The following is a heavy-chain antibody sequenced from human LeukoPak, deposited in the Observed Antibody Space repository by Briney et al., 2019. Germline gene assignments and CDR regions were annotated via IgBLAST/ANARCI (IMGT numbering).Heavy chain of an antibody. CDR2: ISAYNGNT. D-gene: IGHD2-2*01. V-gene: IGHV1-18*01. CDR3: ASTGYCSSTSCQGYFDY. CDR1: GYTFTSYG. J-gene: IGHJ4*02. Sequence: GASVKVSCKASGYTFTSYGISWVRQVPGQGLEWMGWISAYNGNTNYAQKLQGRVTMTTDTSTSTAYMELRSLRSDDTAVYYCASTGYCSSTSCQGYFDYWGQGTLVTVSS.